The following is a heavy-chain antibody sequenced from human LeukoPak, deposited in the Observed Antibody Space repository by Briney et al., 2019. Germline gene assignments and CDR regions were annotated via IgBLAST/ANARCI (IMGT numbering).Heavy chain of an antibody. CDR3: ARGYFDWLRPLFNFIDY. D-gene: IGHD3-9*01. CDR2: INHSGST. CDR1: GGSFSGYY. J-gene: IGHJ4*02. Sequence: SETLSLTCAVYGGSFSGYYWSWIRQPPGKGLEWIGEINHSGSTNYNPSLKSRVTISVDTSKNQFSLKLSSVTAADTAVYYCARGYFDWLRPLFNFIDYWGQGTLVTVSS. V-gene: IGHV4-34*01.